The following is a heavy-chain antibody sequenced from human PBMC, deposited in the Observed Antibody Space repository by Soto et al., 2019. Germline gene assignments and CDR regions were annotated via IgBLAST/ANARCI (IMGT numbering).Heavy chain of an antibody. D-gene: IGHD3-10*01. CDR2: IYYSGST. CDR3: AREGYYGSGSYFGRSNWFDP. V-gene: IGHV4-59*01. J-gene: IGHJ5*02. CDR1: GGSISSYY. Sequence: SETLSLTCTVSGGSISSYYWSWIRQPPGKGLEWIGYIYYSGSTNYNPSLKSRVTVSVDTSKNQFSLKLSSVTAADTAVYYCAREGYYGSGSYFGRSNWFDPWGQGTLVTVSS.